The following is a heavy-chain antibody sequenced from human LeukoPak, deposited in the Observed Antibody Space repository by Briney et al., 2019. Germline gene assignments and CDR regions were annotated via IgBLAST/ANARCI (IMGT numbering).Heavy chain of an antibody. V-gene: IGHV4-39*07. CDR3: ARTNIVVVVAATRSLGWFDP. CDR1: SGSIIISSYY. D-gene: IGHD2-15*01. Sequence: TPSETLSLTCTVSSGSIIISSYYWSWIRQPPGKGLEWIGEINDSGSTNYNPSLKSRVTISVDTPKNQFSLKLSSVTDAETAVYYCARTNIVVVVAATRSLGWFDPWGQGTLVTVSS. CDR2: INDSGST. J-gene: IGHJ5*02.